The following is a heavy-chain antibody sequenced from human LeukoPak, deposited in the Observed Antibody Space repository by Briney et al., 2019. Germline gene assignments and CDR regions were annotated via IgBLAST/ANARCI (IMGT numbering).Heavy chain of an antibody. CDR1: GYTFTSYG. V-gene: IGHV7-4-1*02. CDR3: ARENYYDSSGYYYFDY. Sequence: ASVKVSCKASGYTFTSYGLSWVRQAPGQGLEWMGWINTNTGNPTYAQGFTGRFVFSLDTSVSTAYLQISSLKAEDTAVYYCARENYYDSSGYYYFDYWGQGTLVTVSS. J-gene: IGHJ4*02. D-gene: IGHD3-22*01. CDR2: INTNTGNP.